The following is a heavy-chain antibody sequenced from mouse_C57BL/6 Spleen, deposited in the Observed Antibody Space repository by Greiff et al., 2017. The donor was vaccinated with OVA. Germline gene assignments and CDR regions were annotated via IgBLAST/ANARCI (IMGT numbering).Heavy chain of an antibody. D-gene: IGHD2-5*01. V-gene: IGHV5-4*01. Sequence: DVMLVESGGGLVKPGGSLKLSCAASGFTFSSYAMSWVRQTPEKRLEWVATISDGGSYTYYPDNVKGRFTISRDNAKNNLYLQMSHLKSEDTAMYYCAREEDSNSFAYWGQGTLVTVSA. CDR2: ISDGGSYT. CDR1: GFTFSSYA. J-gene: IGHJ3*01. CDR3: AREEDSNSFAY.